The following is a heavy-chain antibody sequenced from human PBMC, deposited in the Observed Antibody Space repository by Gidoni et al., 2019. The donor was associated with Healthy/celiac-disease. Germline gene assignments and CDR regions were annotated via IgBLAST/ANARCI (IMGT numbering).Heavy chain of an antibody. D-gene: IGHD2-8*01. Sequence: EVQLVESGGGLVKPGGSLRLSCAASGFTFSSYSMNWVRQAPGKGLEWVSSISSSSSYIYYADSVKGRFTISRDNAKNSLYLQMNSLRAEDTAVYYCARGGEDIVLMVYDYADWFDPWGQGTLVTVSS. V-gene: IGHV3-21*01. CDR2: ISSSSSYI. J-gene: IGHJ5*02. CDR3: ARGGEDIVLMVYDYADWFDP. CDR1: GFTFSSYS.